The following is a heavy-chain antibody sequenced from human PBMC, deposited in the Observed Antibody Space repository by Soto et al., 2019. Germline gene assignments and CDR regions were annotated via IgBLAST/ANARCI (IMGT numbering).Heavy chain of an antibody. J-gene: IGHJ4*02. Sequence: PSETLSLTCAFSGYSISSGYYWGWIRQPPGKGLEWIGSIYHSGSTYYNPSLKSRVTISVDTSKNQFSLKLSSVTAADTAVYYCARVKLAGRGGLDYWGQGTLVTVSS. D-gene: IGHD2-15*01. CDR2: IYHSGST. CDR1: GYSISSGYY. CDR3: ARVKLAGRGGLDY. V-gene: IGHV4-38-2*01.